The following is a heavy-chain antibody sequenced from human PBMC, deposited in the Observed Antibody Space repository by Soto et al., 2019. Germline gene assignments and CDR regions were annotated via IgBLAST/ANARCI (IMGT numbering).Heavy chain of an antibody. CDR3: ARVAYYFDSSGDSTPRGYFDY. CDR2: ISAYNGHT. J-gene: IGHJ4*02. Sequence: QVQLVQSGAEVKKPGASVKVSCKASGYTFNTYGVSWVRQAPGLGLEWMGWISAYNGHTNYAQNLQGRVTMTTDTSTTTAYMELRSLTSEDTAAFYFARVAYYFDSSGDSTPRGYFDYWGQGTLVTVSS. V-gene: IGHV1-18*01. CDR1: GYTFNTYG. D-gene: IGHD3-22*01.